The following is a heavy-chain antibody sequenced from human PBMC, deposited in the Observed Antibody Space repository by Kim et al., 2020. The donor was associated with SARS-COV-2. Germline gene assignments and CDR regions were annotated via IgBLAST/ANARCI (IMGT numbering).Heavy chain of an antibody. J-gene: IGHJ6*02. Sequence: SETLSLTCTVSGGSISSYYWSWIRQPPGKGLEWIGYIYYSGSTNYNPSLKSRVTISVDTSKNQFSLKLSSVTAADTAVYYCAGSRGGHKPDVGGMDVWGQGTTVTVSS. CDR1: GGSISSYY. CDR2: IYYSGST. D-gene: IGHD2-21*01. CDR3: AGSRGGHKPDVGGMDV. V-gene: IGHV4-59*01.